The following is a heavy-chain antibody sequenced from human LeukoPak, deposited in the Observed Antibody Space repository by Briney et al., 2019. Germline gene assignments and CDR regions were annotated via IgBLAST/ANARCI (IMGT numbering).Heavy chain of an antibody. D-gene: IGHD3-10*01. V-gene: IGHV1-18*04. CDR3: ARDRAGPLTALIRGHIKEIP. CDR1: RYTFSNFG. Sequence: ASVKVSCKASRYTFSNFGISLVRQAPGHGLEWIGLISVYNDNTHFVQKFQRRVTMTADTSTSTDYMELRNLRADDTAMYDCARDRAGPLTALIRGHIKEIPWGQGTLVTVSS. CDR2: ISVYNDNT. J-gene: IGHJ5*02.